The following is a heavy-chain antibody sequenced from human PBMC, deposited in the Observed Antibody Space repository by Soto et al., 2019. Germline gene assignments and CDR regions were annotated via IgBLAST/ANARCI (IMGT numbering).Heavy chain of an antibody. D-gene: IGHD1-26*01. CDR2: ISAYNGNT. CDR3: ATMPIVGATLNGPFDY. Sequence: ASVKVSCKASGYTFTSYGISWVRQAPGQGLEWMGWISAYNGNTNYAQKLQGRVTMTTDTPTSTAYMELSSLRSEDTAVYYCATMPIVGATLNGPFDYWGQGTLVTVSS. J-gene: IGHJ4*02. V-gene: IGHV1-18*04. CDR1: GYTFTSYG.